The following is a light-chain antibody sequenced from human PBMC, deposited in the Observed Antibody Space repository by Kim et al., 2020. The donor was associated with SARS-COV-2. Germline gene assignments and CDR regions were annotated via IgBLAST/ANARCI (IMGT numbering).Light chain of an antibody. CDR3: QQYNNWYT. Sequence: LSASVGDRVTITCRASQSINNWLDWYQQKPGKAPKLLIYKTSSLESGVPSRFSGSGSGTEFTLTISSLQPDDFATYHCQQYNNWYTFGQGTKLEI. J-gene: IGKJ2*01. V-gene: IGKV1-5*03. CDR1: QSINNW. CDR2: KTS.